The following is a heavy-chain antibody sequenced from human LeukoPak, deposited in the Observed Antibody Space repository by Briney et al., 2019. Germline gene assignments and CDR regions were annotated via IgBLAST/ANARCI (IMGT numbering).Heavy chain of an antibody. V-gene: IGHV3-30-3*01. CDR2: ISYDGSNK. CDR3: ARAQGGLLFDY. J-gene: IGHJ4*02. CDR1: GFTFSSYA. D-gene: IGHD3-16*01. Sequence: GGSLRLSCAASGFTFSSYAMHWVRQAPGKGLEWVAVISYDGSNKYYADSVKGRFTISRDNSKNTLYLQMNSLRAEDTAVYYCARAQGGLLFDYWGQGTLVTVSS.